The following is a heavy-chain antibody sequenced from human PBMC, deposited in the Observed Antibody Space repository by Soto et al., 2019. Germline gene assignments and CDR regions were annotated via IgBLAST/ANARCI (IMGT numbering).Heavy chain of an antibody. Sequence: GESLKISCKGSGYSFTSYWIGWVRQMPGKGLEWMGIIYPGDSDTRYSPSFQGQVTISADKSISTAYLQWTSLRASDTAMYYCARVRILSGLFRPFAYWGQGTQVTVSS. CDR2: IYPGDSDT. CDR1: GYSFTSYW. V-gene: IGHV5-51*01. J-gene: IGHJ4*02. D-gene: IGHD3-10*01. CDR3: ARVRILSGLFRPFAY.